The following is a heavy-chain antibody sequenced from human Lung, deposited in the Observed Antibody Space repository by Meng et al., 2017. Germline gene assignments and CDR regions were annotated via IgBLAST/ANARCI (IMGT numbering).Heavy chain of an antibody. V-gene: IGHV4-34*01. CDR3: ARGPTTMAHDFDY. D-gene: IGHD4-11*01. Sequence: QVQLQQWGAGLLTPSETLCLSCVVAGGSFSDYYWSWIRQPPGKGLEWIGEINHSGSTNYNPSLESRATISVDTSQNNLSLKLSSVTAADSAVYYCARGPTTMAHDFDYWGQGTLVTVSS. CDR2: INHSGST. J-gene: IGHJ4*02. CDR1: GGSFSDYY.